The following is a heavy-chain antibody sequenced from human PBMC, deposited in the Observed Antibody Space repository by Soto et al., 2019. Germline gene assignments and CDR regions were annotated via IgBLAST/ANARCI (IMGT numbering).Heavy chain of an antibody. CDR2: ISSSSSYI. J-gene: IGHJ6*02. V-gene: IGHV3-21*01. Sequence: VLLVDSGGGVVQPGRSLRLSCAASGFTFSSYSMNWVRQAPGKGLEWVSSISSSSSYIYYADSVKGRFTISRDNAKNSLYLQMNSLRAEDTAVYYCARDSYDSSGYYYYYYGMDVWGQGTTVTVSS. D-gene: IGHD3-22*01. CDR1: GFTFSSYS. CDR3: ARDSYDSSGYYYYYYGMDV.